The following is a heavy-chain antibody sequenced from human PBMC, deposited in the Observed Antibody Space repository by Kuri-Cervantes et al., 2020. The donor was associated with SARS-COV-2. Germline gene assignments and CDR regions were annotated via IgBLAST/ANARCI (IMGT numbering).Heavy chain of an antibody. CDR3: ARATGTTGPRAFDI. CDR1: GGTFSSYA. CDR2: IIPIFGTA. D-gene: IGHD1-1*01. J-gene: IGHJ3*02. Sequence: SVKVSCKASGGTFSSYAISWVRQAPGQGLEWMGGIIPIFGTANYAQKFQGRVTITADKSTSTAYMELSSLRSEDTAVYYCARATGTTGPRAFDIWGQGTRVTVSS. V-gene: IGHV1-69*06.